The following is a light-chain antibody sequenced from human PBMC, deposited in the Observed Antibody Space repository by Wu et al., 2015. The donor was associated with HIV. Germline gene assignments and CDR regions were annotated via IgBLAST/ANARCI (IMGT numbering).Light chain of an antibody. CDR2: ETY. J-gene: IGKJ5*01. Sequence: EIVLTQSPGTLSLSPGERATLSCRASQSVSSSYLAWYQQKPGQSPKLVLHETYKRAAGISARFSGAGSGTDFSLTISAVEPEDFAIYFCQQYSSTPITFGPGTRL. V-gene: IGKV3-20*01. CDR1: QSVSSSY. CDR3: QQYSSTPIT.